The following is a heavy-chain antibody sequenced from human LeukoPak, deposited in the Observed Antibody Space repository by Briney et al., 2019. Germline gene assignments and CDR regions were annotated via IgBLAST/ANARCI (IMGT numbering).Heavy chain of an antibody. CDR3: ARLHDSYYYYYIDV. D-gene: IGHD4-11*01. CDR2: LYHSDSA. J-gene: IGHJ6*03. CDR1: GYSISNGYY. V-gene: IGHV4-38-2*01. Sequence: PSDTLSLTCAVSGYSISNGYYWVWIRQPPGRGLEWIGSLYHSDSAYYNTCLRSRVSMSVGTSKNQFSLTLSFVTAADTAVYYCARLHDSYYYYYIDVWGSGTTVTVSS.